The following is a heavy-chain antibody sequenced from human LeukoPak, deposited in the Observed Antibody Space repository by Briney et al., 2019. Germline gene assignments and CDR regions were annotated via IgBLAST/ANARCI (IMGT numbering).Heavy chain of an antibody. J-gene: IGHJ5*02. Sequence: GGSLRLSCAASGFTFSSYSMNWVRQAPGKGLEWVSSISSSSSYIYYADSVKDRFTISRDNAKNSLCLQVNSLRAEDTAVYYCARDQGRDWFDPWGQGTLVTVSS. V-gene: IGHV3-21*01. CDR3: ARDQGRDWFDP. CDR2: ISSSSSYI. CDR1: GFTFSSYS.